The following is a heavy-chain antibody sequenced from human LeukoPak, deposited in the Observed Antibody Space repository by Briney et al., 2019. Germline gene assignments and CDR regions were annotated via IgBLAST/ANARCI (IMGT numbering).Heavy chain of an antibody. Sequence: GGSLRLSCAASGFTFSSYGMYWVRQAPGKGLEWVAVIWYGGSSKHYADSVKGRFTISRDNSKNTLYLQMNSLRAEDAAVYYCAKGYYDSSSSYFDYWGQGTLVTVSS. CDR3: AKGYYDSSSSYFDY. D-gene: IGHD3-22*01. CDR1: GFTFSSYG. J-gene: IGHJ4*02. CDR2: IWYGGSSK. V-gene: IGHV3-30*02.